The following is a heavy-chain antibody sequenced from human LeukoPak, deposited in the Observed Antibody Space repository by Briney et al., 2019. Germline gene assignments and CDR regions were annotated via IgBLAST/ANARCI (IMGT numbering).Heavy chain of an antibody. CDR1: GGSISSSSYY. CDR2: IYYSGNT. V-gene: IGHV4-39*01. Sequence: SETLSLTCTVSGGSISSSSYYWDWIRQPPGKGLEWIGSIYYSGNTYYNPSLKSRVTISVDTSKNQFSLKLSSVTAADTAVYYCARRGDSSGYANADDAFDIWGQGTMVTVSS. D-gene: IGHD3-22*01. J-gene: IGHJ3*02. CDR3: ARRGDSSGYANADDAFDI.